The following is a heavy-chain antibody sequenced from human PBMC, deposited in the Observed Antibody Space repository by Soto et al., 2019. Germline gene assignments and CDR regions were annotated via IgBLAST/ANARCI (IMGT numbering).Heavy chain of an antibody. CDR3: ARVFFSNYGWWFDP. J-gene: IGHJ5*02. CDR2: IYYSGST. Sequence: QVQLQESGPGLVKPSQTLSLTCTVSGGSISSGGYYWSWIRQHPGKGLEWIGYIYYSGSTYYNPSLKSRVTISVDTYKNQFSLKLSSVTAADTAVYYCARVFFSNYGWWFDPWGQGTLVTVSS. D-gene: IGHD4-4*01. CDR1: GGSISSGGYY. V-gene: IGHV4-31*03.